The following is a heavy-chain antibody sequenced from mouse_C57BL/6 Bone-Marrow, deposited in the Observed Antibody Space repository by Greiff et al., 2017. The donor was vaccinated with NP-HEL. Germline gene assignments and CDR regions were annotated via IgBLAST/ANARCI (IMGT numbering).Heavy chain of an antibody. CDR1: GYTFTSYW. V-gene: IGHV1-50*01. CDR3: ARDWDYFDY. J-gene: IGHJ2*01. D-gene: IGHD4-1*01. Sequence: QVQLQQPGAELVKPGASVKLSCKASGYTFTSYWMQWVKQRPGQGLEWIGEIDPSDSFTNYNQKFKGKATLTVDTSSSTAYMQLSGLTSEDSAVYYCARDWDYFDYWGQGTTLTVSS. CDR2: IDPSDSFT.